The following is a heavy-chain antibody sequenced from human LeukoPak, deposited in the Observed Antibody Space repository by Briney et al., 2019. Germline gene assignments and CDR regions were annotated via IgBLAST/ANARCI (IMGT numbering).Heavy chain of an antibody. J-gene: IGHJ5*02. CDR2: IFSDGHT. CDR3: AKDYLPSHFGVWTAFDP. CDR1: GGSISRGNCY. Sequence: PSETLSLTCSVSGGSISRGNCYWNWIRQPVGKGLEWIGRIFSDGHTNYSPSLKSRVTISTDTSKNQFSLTLTSVTAADTAIDFCAKDYLPSHFGVWTAFDPWGQGALVTVSS. D-gene: IGHD3/OR15-3a*01. V-gene: IGHV4-61*02.